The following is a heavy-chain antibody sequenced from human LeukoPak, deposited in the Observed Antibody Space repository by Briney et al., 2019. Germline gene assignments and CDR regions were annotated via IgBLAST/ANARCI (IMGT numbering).Heavy chain of an antibody. D-gene: IGHD2-2*01. Sequence: PGGSLRLSCAASGFTFSRYGMHWVRQAPGKGLVWVAVIWYDGSNKYYADSVKGRFTISRDNSKNTLYLQMNSLRAEDTAVYYWARSPYCSSTSCYHFNWFDPWGQGTLVTVSS. CDR1: GFTFSRYG. J-gene: IGHJ5*02. CDR3: ARSPYCSSTSCYHFNWFDP. V-gene: IGHV3-33*01. CDR2: IWYDGSNK.